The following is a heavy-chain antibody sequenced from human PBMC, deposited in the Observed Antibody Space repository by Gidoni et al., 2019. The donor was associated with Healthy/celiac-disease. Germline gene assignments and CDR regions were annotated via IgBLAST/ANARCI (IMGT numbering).Heavy chain of an antibody. V-gene: IGHV4-59*01. D-gene: IGHD5-18*01. Sequence: QVQLHASVPGLVKPSETLSLPCTVSGGSISSYYWSWIRTPPGKGLEWIGYIYYSWSTKYNTYLKSRVTISGDTSKNQFSWKSSAGTAADTAVYYCERGGGYSYGYYFDCWGQGTLVTVSA. CDR3: ERGGGYSYGYYFDC. CDR1: GGSISSYY. CDR2: IYYSWST. J-gene: IGHJ4*02.